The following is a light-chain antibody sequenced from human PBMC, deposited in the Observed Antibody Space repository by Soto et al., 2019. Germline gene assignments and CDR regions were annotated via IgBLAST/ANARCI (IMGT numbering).Light chain of an antibody. CDR2: AAS. CDR3: QQVNSYPT. Sequence: DIQLTQSPSFLSASVGDRVTITCRASQDISSYLAWYQQKPGKAPNLLIYAASTLQSGVPSRFSGSGSGTEFTLTISRLQPEDFATYYCQQVNSYPTFGGGTKVEIK. J-gene: IGKJ4*01. V-gene: IGKV1-9*01. CDR1: QDISSY.